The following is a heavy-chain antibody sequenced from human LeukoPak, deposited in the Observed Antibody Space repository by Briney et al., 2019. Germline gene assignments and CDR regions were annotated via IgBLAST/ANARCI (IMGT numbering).Heavy chain of an antibody. CDR3: AKYSGSYYYPPNWDS. CDR2: IYSGGKV. J-gene: IGHJ4*02. V-gene: IGHV3-53*01. D-gene: IGHD1-26*01. Sequence: GGSLRLSCAASGFTVSSTYMSWVRQTPGKGLEWVSVIYSGGKVYYIDSVKGRFTISRDTSKNTLYLQMSSLRAEDTAVYFCAKYSGSYYYPPNWDSWGQGTLVTVSS. CDR1: GFTVSSTY.